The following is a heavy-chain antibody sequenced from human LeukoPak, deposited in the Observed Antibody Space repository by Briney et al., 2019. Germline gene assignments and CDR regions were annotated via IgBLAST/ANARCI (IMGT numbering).Heavy chain of an antibody. CDR1: GGSISSYY. J-gene: IGHJ6*02. CDR2: IYTSGST. D-gene: IGHD1-26*01. CDR3: ASMESIVGADYGMDV. V-gene: IGHV4-4*07. Sequence: EASETLSLTCTVSGGSISSYYWSWIRQPAGKGLEWIGRIYTSGSTNYNPSLKSRVTMSVDTSKNQFSLKLSSVTAADTAVYYCASMESIVGADYGMDVWGQGTTVTVSS.